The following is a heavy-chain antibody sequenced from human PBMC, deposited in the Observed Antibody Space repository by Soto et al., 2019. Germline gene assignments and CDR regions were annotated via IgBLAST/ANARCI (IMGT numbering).Heavy chain of an antibody. Sequence: QITLNESGPTQVKPRQTLTLTCTFSGFSLTTSGVGVGWIRHSPGKAPEWLALISWDDDKRYSPSLKSRLTITKDTSKHQVVLTMADLDPADTATYYCAHRVLRTVFGLVTTTAIYFDFWVQGTPVAVSS. D-gene: IGHD3-3*01. J-gene: IGHJ4*02. CDR1: GFSLTTSGVG. V-gene: IGHV2-5*02. CDR2: ISWDDDK. CDR3: AHRVLRTVFGLVTTTAIYFDF.